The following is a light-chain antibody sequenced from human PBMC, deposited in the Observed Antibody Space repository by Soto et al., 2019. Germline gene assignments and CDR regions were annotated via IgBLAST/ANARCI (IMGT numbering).Light chain of an antibody. Sequence: EIVMTQSPPSLTVTPGEPASISCRSSQRLLHSNGNDCLAWYLQKPGQSPQLLIYLGFNRASGVPDRVSGSGAGTDFTLKISRVEAEDVWVYYCMQALQTPYTVGQGTRLEIK. CDR3: MQALQTPYT. J-gene: IGKJ2*01. CDR1: QRLLHSNGNDC. CDR2: LGF. V-gene: IGKV2-28*01.